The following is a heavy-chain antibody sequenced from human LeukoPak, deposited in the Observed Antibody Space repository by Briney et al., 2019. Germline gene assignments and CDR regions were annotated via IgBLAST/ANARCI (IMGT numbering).Heavy chain of an antibody. Sequence: GASVKVSCKASGYTFTGYYMHWVRQAPGQGLEWMGWINPNSGGTNYAQKFQGRVTMTRDTSISTAYMELSRLRSDDTAVYYCAREVELLYGGIDFDYWGQGTLVTVSS. D-gene: IGHD2-2*02. CDR2: INPNSGGT. CDR1: GYTFTGYY. V-gene: IGHV1-2*02. CDR3: AREVELLYGGIDFDY. J-gene: IGHJ4*02.